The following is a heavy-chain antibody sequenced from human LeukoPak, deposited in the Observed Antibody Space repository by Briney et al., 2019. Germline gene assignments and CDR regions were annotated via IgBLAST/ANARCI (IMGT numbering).Heavy chain of an antibody. CDR1: GFTFSNYA. J-gene: IGHJ4*02. D-gene: IGHD2-15*01. Sequence: AGGSLRLSCQASGFTFSNYAMSWVRQAPGKGLEWVSSINPDDGGSSFANSVKGRFTISRDDSRSVVYLQMNSLRAEDTAVYYCARSGVATCHYWGQGILVTVSS. CDR3: ARSGVATCHY. V-gene: IGHV3-23*01. CDR2: INPDDGGS.